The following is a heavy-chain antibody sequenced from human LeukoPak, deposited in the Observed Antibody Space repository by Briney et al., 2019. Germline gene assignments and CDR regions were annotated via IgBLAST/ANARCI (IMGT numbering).Heavy chain of an antibody. D-gene: IGHD3-22*01. CDR1: GFTFSSYG. J-gene: IGHJ4*02. CDR2: IGTSAGST. CDR3: ARDSPDYYDSSGYYNYFDY. V-gene: IGHV3-23*01. Sequence: PGGSLRLSCAASGFTFSSYGMTWVRQAPGKGLEWVSTIGTSAGSTSYADSVKGRFTISRDNAKNSLYLQMNSLRAEDTAVYYCARDSPDYYDSSGYYNYFDYWGQGTLVTVSS.